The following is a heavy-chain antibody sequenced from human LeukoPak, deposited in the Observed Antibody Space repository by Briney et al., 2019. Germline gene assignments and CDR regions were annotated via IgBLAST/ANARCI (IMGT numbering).Heavy chain of an antibody. V-gene: IGHV3-74*01. CDR2: INGDGSSK. CDR1: GFTFSSYW. D-gene: IGHD6-19*01. Sequence: GGSLRLSCAASGFTFSSYWMHWVRQAPGKGLVWVSRINGDGSSKSYADSVKGRFTISRDNAKNTLYLQMNSLRAEDTAVYYCARESSEAVVFDYWGQGTLVTVSS. CDR3: ARESSEAVVFDY. J-gene: IGHJ4*02.